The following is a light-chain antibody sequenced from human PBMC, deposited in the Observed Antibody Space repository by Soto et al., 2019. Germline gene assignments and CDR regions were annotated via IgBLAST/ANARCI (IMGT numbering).Light chain of an antibody. CDR2: DVT. J-gene: IGLJ1*01. V-gene: IGLV2-14*03. CDR1: SNDIGGYNY. CDR3: SSYSLTSTRRL. Sequence: QSVLTQPASVSGSPGQSITIPCTGTSNDIGGYNYVSWYQQFPGKAPKLIIYDVTNRPSGVSFRFSGSKSGNTASLTISGLQAEDEAGYHCSSYSLTSTRRLFGAGTKVTVL.